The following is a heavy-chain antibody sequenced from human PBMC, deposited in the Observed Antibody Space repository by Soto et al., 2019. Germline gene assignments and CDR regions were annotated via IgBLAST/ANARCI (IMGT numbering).Heavy chain of an antibody. D-gene: IGHD3-22*01. CDR3: ARDLGIQITMIVHPPGYYYGMDV. CDR2: IWYDGSNK. J-gene: IGHJ6*02. Sequence: GGSLRLSCAASGFTFSSYGMHWVRQAPGKGLEWVAVIWYDGSNKYYADSVKGRFTISRDNCKNTLYLQMNSLRAEDKAVYYCARDLGIQITMIVHPPGYYYGMDVWGQGTTVTVSS. CDR1: GFTFSSYG. V-gene: IGHV3-33*01.